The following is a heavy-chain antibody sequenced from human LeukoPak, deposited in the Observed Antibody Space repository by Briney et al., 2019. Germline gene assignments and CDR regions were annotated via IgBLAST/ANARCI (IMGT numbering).Heavy chain of an antibody. J-gene: IGHJ3*02. V-gene: IGHV4-59*11. CDR2: IYNSGRT. CDR1: GGSINSHL. CDR3: ARLFDNDSSGHPDTFDM. D-gene: IGHD3-22*01. Sequence: SETLSLTCTVSGGSINSHLWSWIRQPPGKGLEWIGYIYNSGRTKYNPSLQSRATISLDTSESNFSLKLTSVTAADTAVYYCARLFDNDSSGHPDTFDMWGQGTVVIVSS.